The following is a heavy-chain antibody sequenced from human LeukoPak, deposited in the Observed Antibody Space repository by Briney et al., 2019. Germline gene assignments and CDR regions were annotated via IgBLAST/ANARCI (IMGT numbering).Heavy chain of an antibody. V-gene: IGHV3-30*03. CDR2: ISYDGSNK. D-gene: IGHD6-13*01. J-gene: IGHJ6*02. Sequence: GGSLRLSCAASGFTFSSYGMHWVRQAPGKGLEWVAVISYDGSNKYYADSVKGRFTISRDNSKNTLYLQMNSLRAEDTAVYYCAREYSSSWYGGYYYGMDVWGQGTTVTVSS. CDR1: GFTFSSYG. CDR3: AREYSSSWYGGYYYGMDV.